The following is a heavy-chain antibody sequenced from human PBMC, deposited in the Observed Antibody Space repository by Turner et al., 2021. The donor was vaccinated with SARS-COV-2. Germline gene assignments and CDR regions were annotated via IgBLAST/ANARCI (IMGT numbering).Heavy chain of an antibody. CDR1: GFTFSIHG. V-gene: IGHV3-30*18. CDR2: ISYDGNNK. Sequence: QVQLVESGGGVVQPGRSLRRSCAASGFTFSIHGMHWVRQAPGRGLEWVAVISYDGNNKFYADSVKGRFTISRGNSKNTLYLQMNSLRAEDTAVYYCAKGFGDYVDYWGQGTLVTVSS. CDR3: AKGFGDYVDY. D-gene: IGHD3-16*01. J-gene: IGHJ4*02.